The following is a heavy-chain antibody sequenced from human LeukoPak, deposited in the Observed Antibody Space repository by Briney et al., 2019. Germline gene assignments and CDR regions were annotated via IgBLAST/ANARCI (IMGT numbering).Heavy chain of an antibody. CDR1: GYSFTSYW. CDR2: IYPADSDT. D-gene: IGHD3-3*01. V-gene: IGHV5-51*01. Sequence: GESLKISCKGSGYSFTSYWIGWVRLMPGKGLEWMGIIYPADSDTRYSPSFQGQVTISADRSISSAYLQWSSLKASDTAMYYCARHSRYYDFWSGYPLDYWGQGTLVTVSS. CDR3: ARHSRYYDFWSGYPLDY. J-gene: IGHJ4*02.